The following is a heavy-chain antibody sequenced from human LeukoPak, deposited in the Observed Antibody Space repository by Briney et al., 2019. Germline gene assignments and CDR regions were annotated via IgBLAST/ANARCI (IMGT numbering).Heavy chain of an antibody. CDR1: GFTFSSYA. CDR2: ISGSGGST. CDR3: AKGTNYYDSSGAYPFDY. Sequence: PGGSLRLSCAASGFTFSSYAMSWVRQAPGKGLEWVSAISGSGGSTYYADSVKGRFTISKDNSKNTLYLQMNSLRAEDTAVYYCAKGTNYYDSSGAYPFDYWGQGTLVTVSS. V-gene: IGHV3-23*01. D-gene: IGHD3-22*01. J-gene: IGHJ4*02.